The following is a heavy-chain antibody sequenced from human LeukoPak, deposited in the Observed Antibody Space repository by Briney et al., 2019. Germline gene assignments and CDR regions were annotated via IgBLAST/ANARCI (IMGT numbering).Heavy chain of an antibody. CDR2: IYYSGST. D-gene: IGHD2-2*01. CDR3: ARDLRYCSSTSCYNWFDP. J-gene: IGHJ5*02. V-gene: IGHV4-31*03. Sequence: SETLSLTCTVSGGSISSGGYYWSWIRQQPGKGLEWIGYIYYSGSTYYNPSLKSRVTISVDTSKNQFSLKLSSVTAADTAVYYCARDLRYCSSTSCYNWFDPWGQGTLVTVSS. CDR1: GGSISSGGYY.